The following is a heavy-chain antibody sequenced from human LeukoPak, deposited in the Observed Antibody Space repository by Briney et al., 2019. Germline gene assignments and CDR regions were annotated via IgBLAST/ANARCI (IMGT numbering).Heavy chain of an antibody. J-gene: IGHJ3*02. Sequence: SETLSLTCTVSVVSIGGYYWSWLRQPPGKGLEWLGYTHHSGTTNYNPSVGSRLTTSVDTSRKQVSLKLSSVTAADTAVYYCARHSADRVFDIWGQGTMVTVSS. CDR1: VVSIGGYY. V-gene: IGHV4-59*08. CDR2: THHSGTT. CDR3: ARHSADRVFDI. D-gene: IGHD6-25*01.